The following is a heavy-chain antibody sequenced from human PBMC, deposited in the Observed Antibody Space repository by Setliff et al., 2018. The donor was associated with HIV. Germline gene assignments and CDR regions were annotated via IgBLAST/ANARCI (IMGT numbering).Heavy chain of an antibody. CDR2: ISADTGNT. J-gene: IGHJ4*02. CDR1: GYRFSGYG. V-gene: IGHV1-18*01. Sequence: ASVKVSCKASGYRFSGYGISWVRQAPGQGLEWMGWISADTGNTNFAQKFQGRVTLTTDTSTNTAYMELRSLRADDTAVYFCVRDRYDYWGQGTLVTVSS. CDR3: VRDRYDY. D-gene: IGHD3-9*01.